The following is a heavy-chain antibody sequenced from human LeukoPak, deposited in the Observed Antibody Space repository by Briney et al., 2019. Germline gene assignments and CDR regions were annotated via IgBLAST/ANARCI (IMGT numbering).Heavy chain of an antibody. CDR2: IHYSGST. Sequence: SETLSLTCTVSGGSISYYWSWVRQTPGKGLEWIGCIHYSGSTNYNPSLKSRITISLDTSKKQFSLNLTSVTAADTAVYYCARHRLELGDFDYCGQGTLVTISS. CDR3: ARHRLELGDFDY. V-gene: IGHV4-59*08. D-gene: IGHD3-16*01. J-gene: IGHJ4*02. CDR1: GGSISYY.